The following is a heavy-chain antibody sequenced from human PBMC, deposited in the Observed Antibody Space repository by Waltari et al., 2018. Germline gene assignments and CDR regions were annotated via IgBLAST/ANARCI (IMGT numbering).Heavy chain of an antibody. CDR3: ARVYGHYELLASSYSPYYYYYMDV. CDR2: VYFTGSA. V-gene: IGHV4-59*01. Sequence: QVQLQESGPGPVKSSETLSLTCAVSGGSINNYYWAWIRKPPGKGLEWIPSVYFTGSATYSPSLTSAVSVSVDTSRNQFSLRLHSVTPADTAVYYCARVYGHYELLASSYSPYYYYYMDVWGKGTAVTVS. D-gene: IGHD3-9*01. CDR1: GGSINNYY. J-gene: IGHJ6*03.